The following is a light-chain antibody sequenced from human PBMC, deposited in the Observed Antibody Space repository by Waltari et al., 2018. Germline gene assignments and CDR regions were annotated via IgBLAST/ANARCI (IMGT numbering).Light chain of an antibody. V-gene: IGKV3-11*01. CDR1: QSVTSN. J-gene: IGKJ4*01. Sequence: EIVLTQSPATLSLSSGEQATLSCRASQSVTSNLAWYHQKPGQAPRLLIYDASTRATGIPARFSGSGSGTDFTLTISSLEPEDFAVYFCQQRSNWPSATFGGGTKVEIK. CDR3: QQRSNWPSAT. CDR2: DAS.